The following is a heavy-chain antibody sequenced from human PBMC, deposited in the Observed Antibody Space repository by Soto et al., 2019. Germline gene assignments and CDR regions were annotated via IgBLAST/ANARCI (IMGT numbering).Heavy chain of an antibody. J-gene: IGHJ5*02. D-gene: IGHD3-16*01. CDR2: MYYNGNI. CDR3: ASGGNWFDP. Sequence: PSETLSLTCNVPGGSISNYYWTWVRQSPEKGLEWIGYMYYNGNINYNPSLKSRVTISIDTSKNQFSLTLKSVTAADTAVYYCASGGNWFDPWGQGVLVTVYS. V-gene: IGHV4-59*01. CDR1: GGSISNYY.